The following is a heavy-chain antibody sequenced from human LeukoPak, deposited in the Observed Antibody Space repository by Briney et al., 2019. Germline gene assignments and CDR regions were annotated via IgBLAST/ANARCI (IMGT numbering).Heavy chain of an antibody. CDR1: GFTFSSYA. V-gene: IGHV3-23*01. D-gene: IGHD3-22*01. J-gene: IGHJ4*02. CDR2: ISGSGGST. Sequence: GGSLRLSCAASGFTFSSYAMSWVRQAPGKGLEWVSAISGSGGSTYYADSVKGRFTISRDNSKNTLYLQMNSLRAEDTAVYYSATTMIVAYFDYWGQGTLVTVSS. CDR3: ATTMIVAYFDY.